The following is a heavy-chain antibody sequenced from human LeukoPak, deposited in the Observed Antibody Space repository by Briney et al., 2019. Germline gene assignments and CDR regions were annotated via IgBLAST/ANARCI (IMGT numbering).Heavy chain of an antibody. CDR3: ARDRNYFEALHRSY. CDR1: GFTFSGYA. J-gene: IGHJ4*02. CDR2: VTGNGDNT. V-gene: IGHV3-23*01. D-gene: IGHD3-10*01. Sequence: GGSLRLSCAASGFTFSGYAMSWVRQAPGKGLEWVSSVTGNGDNTFHADSVKGRFTISRDNSKNMLYLQINSLRAEDTAVYYCARDRNYFEALHRSYWGQGTLVTVSS.